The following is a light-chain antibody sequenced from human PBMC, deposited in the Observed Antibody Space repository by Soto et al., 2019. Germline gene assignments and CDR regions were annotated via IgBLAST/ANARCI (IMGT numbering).Light chain of an antibody. J-gene: IGKJ1*01. V-gene: IGKV1-39*01. CDR1: QSISSS. Sequence: DIRLPQSASPLSASVGDRVTIACRASQSISSSVDWYQQKAGKAPNLLIYTASNLESGVPSRFSGSGSGTDFTLTISSLQPEDFATYFCQQSYSRPRAFGQGTKVDI. CDR2: TAS. CDR3: QQSYSRPRA.